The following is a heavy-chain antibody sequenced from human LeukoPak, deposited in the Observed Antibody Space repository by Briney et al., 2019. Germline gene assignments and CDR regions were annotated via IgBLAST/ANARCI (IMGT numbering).Heavy chain of an antibody. V-gene: IGHV3-30*18. CDR3: AKGHGYSGYDPYYYHYMDV. CDR1: GFTSSSYG. Sequence: GGSLRLSCVASGFTSSSYGMHWVRQAPGKGLEWVAVISYDGSNKYYADSVKGRFTISRDNSKNTLYLQMNSLRAEDTAVYYCAKGHGYSGYDPYYYHYMDVWGKGTTVTVSS. J-gene: IGHJ6*03. D-gene: IGHD5-12*01. CDR2: ISYDGSNK.